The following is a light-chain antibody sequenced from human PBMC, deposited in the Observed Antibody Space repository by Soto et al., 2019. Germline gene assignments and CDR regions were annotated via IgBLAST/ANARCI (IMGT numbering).Light chain of an antibody. Sequence: QSVLTQPPSVSAAPGQKVTISCSGSSSNIGNNYVSWYQHLPGTAPKLLIYSNNQRPSGVPDRFSGSKSGTSASLAISGLRSEDEADYYCAAWDDSLSGVVFGGGTKLTVL. CDR3: AAWDDSLSGVV. CDR2: SNN. J-gene: IGLJ2*01. V-gene: IGLV1-47*02. CDR1: SSNIGNNY.